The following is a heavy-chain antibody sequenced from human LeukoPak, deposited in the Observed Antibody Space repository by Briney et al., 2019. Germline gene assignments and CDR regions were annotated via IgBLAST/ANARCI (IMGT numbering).Heavy chain of an antibody. J-gene: IGHJ3*02. Sequence: SETLSLTCTVSGGSISSSSYYWGWIRQPPGKGLERIGSIYYSGSTYYNPSLKSRVTISVDTSKNQFSLKLSSVTAADTAVYYCARVYYLAPGSYYYDSSGQQGGFDIWGQGTMVTVSS. D-gene: IGHD3-22*01. CDR2: IYYSGST. CDR3: ARVYYLAPGSYYYDSSGQQGGFDI. CDR1: GGSISSSSYY. V-gene: IGHV4-39*07.